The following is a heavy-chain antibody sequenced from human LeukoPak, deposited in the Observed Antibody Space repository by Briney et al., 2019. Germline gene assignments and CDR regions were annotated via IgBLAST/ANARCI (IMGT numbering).Heavy chain of an antibody. D-gene: IGHD3-10*01. CDR2: IYPGDSDT. CDR1: GYNFTNYW. V-gene: IGHV5-51*01. J-gene: IGHJ3*02. CDR3: ARTETYYGSGSYFDAFDI. Sequence: GESLKISCKGSGYNFTNYWIGWVRQMPGKGLEWMGIIYPGDSDTTYSPSFQGQVTISAAKSISTACLQWSSLKASDTAMYYCARTETYYGSGSYFDAFDIWGQGTMVTVSS.